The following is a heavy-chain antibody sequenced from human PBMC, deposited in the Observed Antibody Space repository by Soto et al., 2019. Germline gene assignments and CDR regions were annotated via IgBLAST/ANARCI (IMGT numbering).Heavy chain of an antibody. V-gene: IGHV4-39*01. Sequence: SETLSLTCAVPGGSISGSYYYWGWLRQSTGKGPEGIGSVFYTGFTSYNPSLESRVSVSVDTSKNQFSLKVSGVSAADTAVYYCATSQKGYNWNYFDHWGQGALVTVSS. D-gene: IGHD1-20*01. J-gene: IGHJ4*02. CDR2: VFYTGFT. CDR1: GGSISGSYYY. CDR3: ATSQKGYNWNYFDH.